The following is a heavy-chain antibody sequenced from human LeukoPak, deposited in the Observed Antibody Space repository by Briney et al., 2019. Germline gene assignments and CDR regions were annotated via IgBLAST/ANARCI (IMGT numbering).Heavy chain of an antibody. Sequence: SETLSLTCTVSGGSISTYYWSWVRQPPGKGLEWIGYIYYSGSTNYNPSLKSRVTISVDTSKNQFSLKLSSVTAADTAVYYCARMTTVTPPRYWGQGTLVTVSS. CDR2: IYYSGST. CDR3: ARMTTVTPPRY. J-gene: IGHJ4*02. CDR1: GGSISTYY. D-gene: IGHD4-11*01. V-gene: IGHV4-59*12.